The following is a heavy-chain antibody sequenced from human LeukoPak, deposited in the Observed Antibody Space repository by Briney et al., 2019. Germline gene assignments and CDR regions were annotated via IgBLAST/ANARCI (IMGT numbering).Heavy chain of an antibody. J-gene: IGHJ4*02. CDR1: GGFLSGYS. CDR3: ARDVVTATNYYFDY. CDR2: INHSGST. V-gene: IGHV4-34*01. D-gene: IGHD2-21*02. Sequence: ETLSLICAVYGGFLSGYSWSWIRQPPGKGLEWIGEINHSGSTNYNPSLKSRVTISVDTAKNQFSLRLSSVTASDTAVYYCARDVVTATNYYFDYWGQGTLVTVSS.